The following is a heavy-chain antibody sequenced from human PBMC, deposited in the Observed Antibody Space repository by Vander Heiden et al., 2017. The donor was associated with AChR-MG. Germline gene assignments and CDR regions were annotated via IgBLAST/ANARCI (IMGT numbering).Heavy chain of an antibody. V-gene: IGHV1-2*02. CDR1: GYTFTGYY. D-gene: IGHD1-26*01. CDR2: INPNSGGT. CDR3: ARIDRGSYFRYYYYGMDV. J-gene: IGHJ6*02. Sequence: QVQLVQSGAEVKKPGASVKVSCKASGYTFTGYYMHWVRQAPGQGLEWMGWINPNSGGTNYAQKFQGRVTMTRDTSISTAYMELSRLRSDDTAVYYCARIDRGSYFRYYYYGMDVWGQGTTVTVSS.